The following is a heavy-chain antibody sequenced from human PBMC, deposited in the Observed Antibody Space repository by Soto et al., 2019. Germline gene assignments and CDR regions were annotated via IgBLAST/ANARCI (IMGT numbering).Heavy chain of an antibody. Sequence: SSVKVSCKASGGTFRNYPINWVRQAPGQGLEWMGSIFPLTDIPDYAQNFQARLTISADKSTSTAYMELSSLTSDDTAMYFCARGPLVVLNYFESWGQRTLVTSPQ. CDR2: IFPLTDIP. CDR1: GGTFRNYP. V-gene: IGHV1-69*04. J-gene: IGHJ4*02. CDR3: ARGPLVVLNYFES.